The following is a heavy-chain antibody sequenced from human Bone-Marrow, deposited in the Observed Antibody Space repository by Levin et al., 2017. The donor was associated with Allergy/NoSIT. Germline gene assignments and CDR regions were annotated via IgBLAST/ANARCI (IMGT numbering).Heavy chain of an antibody. J-gene: IGHJ3*02. V-gene: IGHV3-7*01. CDR3: VRDPILWRTTHKAFGI. CDR2: INGDGSET. D-gene: IGHD1-1*01. CDR1: GFVFDSFW. Sequence: GESLKISCVASGFVFDSFWMSWVRQSPGRGLEWVANINGDGSETSYVGSVKGRFIVSRDNSKNLVSLQMDSLRVDDTAVYYCVRDPILWRTTHKAFGIWGQGTMVTVSS.